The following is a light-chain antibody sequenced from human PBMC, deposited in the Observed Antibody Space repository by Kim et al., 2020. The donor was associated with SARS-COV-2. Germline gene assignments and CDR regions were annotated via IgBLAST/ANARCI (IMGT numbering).Light chain of an antibody. CDR2: GAS. Sequence: PPGERATLSCRASQIVSRTSFAWYQNKPGQAPRLLISGASSRATGIPDRFSGSGSGTGFTLTIRRLEPEDFAVYYCQQNDTSPRTFGQETKVDIK. J-gene: IGKJ1*01. V-gene: IGKV3-20*01. CDR3: QQNDTSPRT. CDR1: QIVSRTS.